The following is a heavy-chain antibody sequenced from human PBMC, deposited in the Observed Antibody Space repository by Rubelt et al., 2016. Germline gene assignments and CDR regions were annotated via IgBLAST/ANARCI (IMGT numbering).Heavy chain of an antibody. CDR3: ARVISGVEYSSSWHFDY. D-gene: IGHD6-13*01. J-gene: IGHJ4*02. CDR2: ISASTGNT. Sequence: QVQLVQSGAEVKKPGASVKVSCKASGYTFPSYGITWVRQAPGQGLEWMGWISASTGNTNYVQKLQGRVTMTTDTSTRTAYMWLRSLRSDDTAVYYCARVISGVEYSSSWHFDYWGQGTLVTVSS. V-gene: IGHV1-18*01. CDR1: GYTFPSYG.